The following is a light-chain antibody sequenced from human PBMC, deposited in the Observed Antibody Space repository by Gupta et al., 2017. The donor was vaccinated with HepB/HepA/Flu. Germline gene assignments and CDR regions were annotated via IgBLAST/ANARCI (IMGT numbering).Light chain of an antibody. CDR2: DVT. CDR3: CYYAGIISSFV. Sequence: QSALTQPRSVSGSPGQSVTISCTGPSRDVGGYNYVSWYHHHPAKAPNCMMVDVTKRPSGVPDRFSASKAGTTASTKTAGLQAEEEADDYCCYYAGIISSFVFGTGTRVTVL. V-gene: IGLV2-11*01. J-gene: IGLJ1*01. CDR1: SRDVGGYNY.